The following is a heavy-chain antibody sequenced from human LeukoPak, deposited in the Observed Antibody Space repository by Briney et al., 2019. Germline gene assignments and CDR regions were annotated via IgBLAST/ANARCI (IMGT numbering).Heavy chain of an antibody. D-gene: IGHD4-11*01. J-gene: IGHJ4*02. CDR2: ISPKSGDS. CDR3: ARDYRSYSTDF. Sequence: GASVKVSCKASGYTFTAYQMHWVRQGPGQGLEWMGWISPKSGDSSYAPKFQGRITMTRDTSISIAYMELSRLRSDDTAVYYCARDYRSYSTDFWGQGTLVTVSS. CDR1: GYTFTAYQ. V-gene: IGHV1-2*02.